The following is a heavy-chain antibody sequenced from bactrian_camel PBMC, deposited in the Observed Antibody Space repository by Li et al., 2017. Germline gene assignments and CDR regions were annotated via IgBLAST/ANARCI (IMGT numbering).Heavy chain of an antibody. J-gene: IGHJ4*01. D-gene: IGHD3*01. CDR1: GFTFSNYW. V-gene: IGHV3S25*01. CDR3: VRGLRGDSEPD. Sequence: QLVESGGGFVQPGGSLRLSCVASGFTFSNYWMYWVRQAPGEGLEWISSINEGGDITRYAVSVKGRFTISRDNAKNTVYLQMNSLKPEDTVVNYCVRGLRGDSEPDWGQGTQVTVS. CDR2: INEGGDIT.